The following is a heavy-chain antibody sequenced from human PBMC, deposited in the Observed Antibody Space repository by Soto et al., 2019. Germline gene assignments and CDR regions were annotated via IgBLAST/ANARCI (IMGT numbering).Heavy chain of an antibody. J-gene: IGHJ4*02. CDR1: GGTFSSYA. CDR3: AKAGWGTVSGDY. V-gene: IGHV1-69*13. D-gene: IGHD4-4*01. Sequence: SVKVSCKASGGTFSSYAISWVRQAPGQGLEWMGGIIPIFGTANYAQKFQGRVTITADESTSTAYMELSSLRAEDTAVYYCAKAGWGTVSGDYWGQGTLVTVSS. CDR2: IIPIFGTA.